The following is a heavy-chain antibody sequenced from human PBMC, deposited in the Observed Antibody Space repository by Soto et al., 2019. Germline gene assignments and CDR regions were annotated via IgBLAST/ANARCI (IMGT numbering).Heavy chain of an antibody. Sequence: PSETLSLTCTVSGGSISSYFYIWVRQPPGRGLEWIGSVYYTGTTDYNPSLKSRVTISVDTSKTQFSLNLRSVTAADTAVYYCARELAAVTRAFDYWGRGTLVTGSS. CDR2: VYYTGTT. D-gene: IGHD6-13*01. J-gene: IGHJ4*02. CDR3: ARELAAVTRAFDY. V-gene: IGHV4-59*01. CDR1: GGSISSYF.